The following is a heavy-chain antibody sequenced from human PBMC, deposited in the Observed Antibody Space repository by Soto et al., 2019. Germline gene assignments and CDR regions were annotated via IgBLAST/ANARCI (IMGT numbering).Heavy chain of an antibody. CDR1: GFTFSSYG. CDR3: ARDLTRISPRGYFDY. CDR2: IWYDGSNK. D-gene: IGHD2-15*01. V-gene: IGHV3-33*01. J-gene: IGHJ4*02. Sequence: PGGSLRLSCAASGFTFSSYGMHWVRQAPGKGLEWVAVIWYDGSNKYYADSVKGRFTISRDNSKNTLYLQMNSLRAEDTAVYYCARDLTRISPRGYFDYWGQGTLVTVSS.